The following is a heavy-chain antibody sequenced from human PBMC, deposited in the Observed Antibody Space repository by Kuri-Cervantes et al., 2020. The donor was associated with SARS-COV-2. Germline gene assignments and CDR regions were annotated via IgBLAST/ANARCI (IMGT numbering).Heavy chain of an antibody. D-gene: IGHD3/OR15-3a*01. CDR2: VRGKANNYAT. CDR3: TTDQWDWGFGY. J-gene: IGHJ4*02. Sequence: GESLKISCEVSGFLFSASAIHWVRQGSGKGLEWVGRVRGKANNYATAYAASVKGRFTISRVDSKNTLYLQMNSLKTEDTAVYYCTTDQWDWGFGYWGQGTLVTVSS. CDR1: GFLFSASA. V-gene: IGHV3-73*01.